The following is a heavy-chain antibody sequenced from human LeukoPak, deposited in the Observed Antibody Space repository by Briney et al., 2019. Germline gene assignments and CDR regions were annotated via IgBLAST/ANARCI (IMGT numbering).Heavy chain of an antibody. J-gene: IGHJ2*01. CDR3: ARDDPDYGGKSWAYWYFDL. D-gene: IGHD4-23*01. Sequence: PSETLSLTCTVSGGSISSGDYYWSWIRQPPGKGLEWIGYIYYSGSTYYNPSLKSRVSISVDTSKNQFSLKLSSVTAADTAVYYCARDDPDYGGKSWAYWYFDLWGRGTPVTVSS. CDR1: GGSISSGDYY. CDR2: IYYSGST. V-gene: IGHV4-30-4*01.